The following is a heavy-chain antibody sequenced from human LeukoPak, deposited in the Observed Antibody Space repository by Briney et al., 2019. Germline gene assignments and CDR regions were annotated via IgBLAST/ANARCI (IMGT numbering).Heavy chain of an antibody. J-gene: IGHJ4*02. D-gene: IGHD3-10*01. V-gene: IGHV4-38-2*02. CDR1: GFSISHGYY. CDR2: IYHSGST. Sequence: SETLSLTCTVSGFSISHGYYWGWVRQSPGKGLEWIGSIYHSGSTDYNPSLKSRVTMSVDTSKNQFPLKLSSVTAADTAVYYCAHDQYGSGSYSYYFDYWGQGTLVTVSS. CDR3: AHDQYGSGSYSYYFDY.